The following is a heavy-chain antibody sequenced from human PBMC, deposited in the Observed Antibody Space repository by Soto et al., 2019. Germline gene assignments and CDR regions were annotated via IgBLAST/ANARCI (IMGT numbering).Heavy chain of an antibody. V-gene: IGHV1-8*01. Sequence: ASVKVSCKASGYTFTSYDINWVRQATGQGLEWMGWMNPNSGNTGYAQKYQGRATMTRNTSISTAYMEMSSLRSENTAMYYCARKRVATIFRDAFDIWGQGTMVTVSS. CDR3: ARKRVATIFRDAFDI. CDR1: GYTFTSYD. D-gene: IGHD5-12*01. CDR2: MNPNSGNT. J-gene: IGHJ3*02.